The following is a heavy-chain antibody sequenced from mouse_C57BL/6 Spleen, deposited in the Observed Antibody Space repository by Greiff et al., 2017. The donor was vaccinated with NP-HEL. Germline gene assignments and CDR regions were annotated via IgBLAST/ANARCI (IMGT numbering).Heavy chain of an antibody. J-gene: IGHJ4*01. V-gene: IGHV1-69*01. D-gene: IGHD4-1*01. Sequence: QVQLKQSGAELVMPGASVKLSCKASGYTFTSYWMHWVKQRPGQGLEWIGEIDPSDSYTNYNQKFKGKSTLTVDKSSSTAYMQLSSLTSEDSAVYYCARIPLTGLYAMDYWGQGTSVTVSS. CDR3: ARIPLTGLYAMDY. CDR1: GYTFTSYW. CDR2: IDPSDSYT.